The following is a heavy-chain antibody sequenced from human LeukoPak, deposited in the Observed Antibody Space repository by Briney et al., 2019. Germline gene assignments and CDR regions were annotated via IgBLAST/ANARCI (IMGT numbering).Heavy chain of an antibody. Sequence: GGSLRLSCAASGFTFSSYAMHWVRQAPGKGLEWVAVISYDGSNKYYADSVKGRFTISGDNSKNTLYLQMNSLRAEDTAVYYCFSLGYCSGGSCYQSPGWFDPWGQGTLVTVSS. CDR3: FSLGYCSGGSCYQSPGWFDP. J-gene: IGHJ5*02. CDR2: ISYDGSNK. CDR1: GFTFSSYA. D-gene: IGHD2-15*01. V-gene: IGHV3-30*04.